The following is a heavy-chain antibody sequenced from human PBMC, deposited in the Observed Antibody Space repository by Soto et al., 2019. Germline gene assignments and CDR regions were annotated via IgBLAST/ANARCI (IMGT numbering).Heavy chain of an antibody. D-gene: IGHD5-12*01. CDR2: IYYSGST. CDR1: GGSISSSSYY. J-gene: IGHJ4*02. Sequence: PSETLSLTCTVSGGSISSSSYYWGWIRQPPGKGLEWIGSIYYSGSTYYNPSLKSRVTISVDTSKNQFSLKLSSVTAADTAVYYCARVGEMATIPIDEWGQGTLVTGSS. CDR3: ARVGEMATIPIDE. V-gene: IGHV4-39*01.